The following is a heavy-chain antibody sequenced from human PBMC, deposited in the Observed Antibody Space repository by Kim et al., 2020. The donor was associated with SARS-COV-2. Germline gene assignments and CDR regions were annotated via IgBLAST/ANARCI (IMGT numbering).Heavy chain of an antibody. CDR2: INPNSGGT. J-gene: IGHJ6*02. CDR3: ARGGRFGESIKLQMGYYYYGMDV. V-gene: IGHV1-2*04. CDR1: GYTFTGYY. D-gene: IGHD3-10*01. Sequence: ASVKVSCKASGYTFTGYYMHWVRQAPGQGLEWMGWINPNSGGTNYAQKVQGWVTMTRDTSISTAYMELSRLRSDDTAVYYCARGGRFGESIKLQMGYYYYGMDVWGHGPTVTVSS.